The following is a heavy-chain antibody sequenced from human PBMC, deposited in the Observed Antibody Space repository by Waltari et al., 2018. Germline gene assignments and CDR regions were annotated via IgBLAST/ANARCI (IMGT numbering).Heavy chain of an antibody. V-gene: IGHV3-30*10. Sequence: QVXLVESGXGVVQPGGSXRLSCAASGFSSSSYGMHWVCQAPGXGLXWVSVXSYDGXNKYYXDSVKGRFTVXRDNSQNTLHLQMNSLAXEDTAVYYXAXEGXILKITDRYFDXWGRGTLVTVSS. CDR2: XSYDGXNK. J-gene: IGHJ2*01. D-gene: IGHD3-9*01. CDR1: GFSSSSYG. CDR3: AXEGXILKITDRYFDX.